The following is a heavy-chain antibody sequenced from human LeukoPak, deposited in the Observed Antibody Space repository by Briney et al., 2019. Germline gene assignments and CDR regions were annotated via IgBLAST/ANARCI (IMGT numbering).Heavy chain of an antibody. CDR2: IYSGGST. CDR1: GFTVSSNY. D-gene: IGHD5-18*01. CDR3: ARARGAAMANFDY. J-gene: IGHJ4*02. Sequence: PGGSLRLSCAASGFTVSSNYMSWVRQAPGKGLEWVSVIYSGGSTYYPDSVKGRFTISRDNSKNTLYLQMNSLRTEDTAVYYCARARGAAMANFDYWGQGTLVTVSS. V-gene: IGHV3-66*01.